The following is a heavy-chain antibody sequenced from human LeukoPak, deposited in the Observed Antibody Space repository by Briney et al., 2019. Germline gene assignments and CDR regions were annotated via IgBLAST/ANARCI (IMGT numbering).Heavy chain of an antibody. D-gene: IGHD4-11*01. V-gene: IGHV6-1*01. CDR1: VDSVSINSVA. CDR2: TSYQSTWSD. CDR3: ARWVHSLAHFDY. Sequence: SQTLSLTFAISVDSVSINSVAWNWVRQSPSRGLEWLGRTSYQSTWSDHFALSVKGRITITPDTSKNQFSLQLNSVTPEDTAVYYCARWVHSLAHFDYWGQGTLVTVSS. J-gene: IGHJ4*02.